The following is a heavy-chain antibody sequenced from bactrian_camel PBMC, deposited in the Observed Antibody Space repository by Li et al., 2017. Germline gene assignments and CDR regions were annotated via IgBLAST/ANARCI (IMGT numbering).Heavy chain of an antibody. CDR3: AAAISDLPVDVVATLGHWSFSY. CDR1: GNTGTINV. J-gene: IGHJ4*01. V-gene: IGHV3S54*01. Sequence: VQLVESGGGSVQTGGSLTLSCAASGNTGTINVMAWFRQAPGKEREGVAAIRRSGGETWYAGSVKGRFTISQDSARNTVYLQMNNLQPEDTATYYCAAAISDLPVDVVATLGHWSFSYWGPGTQVTVS. CDR2: IRRSGGET. D-gene: IGHD1*01.